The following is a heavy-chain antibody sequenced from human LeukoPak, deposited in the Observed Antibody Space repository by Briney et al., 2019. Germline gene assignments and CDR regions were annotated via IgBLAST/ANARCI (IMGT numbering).Heavy chain of an antibody. Sequence: GGSLRLSCAASGFTFSSYSMNWVRQAPGKGLEWVSSISSSSSYIYYADSVKGRFTISRDNAKNSLYLQMNSLRAEDTAVYYCARVHTRYLDAFDIWGQGTMVTVSS. CDR2: ISSSSSYI. CDR3: ARVHTRYLDAFDI. D-gene: IGHD3-9*01. CDR1: GFTFSSYS. J-gene: IGHJ3*02. V-gene: IGHV3-21*01.